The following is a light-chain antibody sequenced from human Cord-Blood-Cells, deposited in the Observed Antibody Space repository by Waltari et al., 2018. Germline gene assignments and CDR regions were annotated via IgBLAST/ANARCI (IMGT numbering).Light chain of an antibody. CDR1: QSVSSSY. Sequence: EIVLTQSPGTLCLSPGERATLSCRASQSVSSSYLAWYQQKPGQAPRLLIYGASSRATGIPDRFSGSGSGTDFTLTISRLEPEDFAVYYCQQYGSSRVTFGPGTKVDIK. CDR3: QQYGSSRVT. J-gene: IGKJ3*01. CDR2: GAS. V-gene: IGKV3-20*01.